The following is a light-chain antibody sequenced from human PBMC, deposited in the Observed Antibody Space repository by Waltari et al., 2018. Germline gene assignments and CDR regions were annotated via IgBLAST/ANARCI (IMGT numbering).Light chain of an antibody. CDR3: QQYNTWPPLT. V-gene: IGKV3-15*01. CDR1: QTITDN. J-gene: IGKJ4*01. CDR2: GAS. Sequence: IVMTQSPATLSVSPGERAHLPCRASQTITDNLAWYQQKPGQAPRLLIYGASPRATGVPARFSGSGSGTDFTLTISSLQSDDFAIYYCQQYNTWPPLTFGGGTKVEIK.